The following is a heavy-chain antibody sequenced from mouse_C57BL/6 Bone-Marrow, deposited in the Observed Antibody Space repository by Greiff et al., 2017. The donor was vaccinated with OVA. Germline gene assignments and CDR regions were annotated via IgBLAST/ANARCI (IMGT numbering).Heavy chain of an antibody. CDR3: ASGYDYERLYYFDY. CDR1: GYTFTSYW. J-gene: IGHJ2*01. CDR2: IDPSDSYT. Sequence: VQLQQPGAELVMPGASLKLSCTASGYTFTSYWMHWVKQRPGQGLEWIGAIDPSDSYTNYNQKFKGKSTLTVDKSSSTAYMQLSSLTSEDSAVYYGASGYDYERLYYFDYWGRGTTLTVSS. V-gene: IGHV1-69*01. D-gene: IGHD2-4*01.